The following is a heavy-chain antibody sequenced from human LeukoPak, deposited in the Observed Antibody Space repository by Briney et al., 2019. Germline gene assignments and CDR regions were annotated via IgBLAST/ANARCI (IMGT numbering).Heavy chain of an antibody. CDR1: GGSISSYY. CDR3: AGSSVLHYNWFDL. J-gene: IGHJ5*02. D-gene: IGHD2-15*01. V-gene: IGHV4-59*01. Sequence: SQTLSLTCTVSGGSISSYYWSWIRQPPGKGLEWIGYIYYSGSTNYNPSLKSRVTISVETSKNQLSLKLSSVTAADAAVYYCAGSSVLHYNWFDLWGQGTLITVSS. CDR2: IYYSGST.